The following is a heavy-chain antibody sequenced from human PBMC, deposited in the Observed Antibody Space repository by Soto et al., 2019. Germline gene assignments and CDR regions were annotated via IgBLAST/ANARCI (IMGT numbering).Heavy chain of an antibody. CDR3: ARAEQWLVRNWFDP. J-gene: IGHJ5*02. D-gene: IGHD6-19*01. CDR2: IYYSGST. CDR1: GGSISSYY. V-gene: IGHV4-59*01. Sequence: SETLSLTCPVSGGSISSYYWSWIRQPPGKGLEWIGYIYYSGSTNYNPSLKSRVTISVDTSKNQFSLKLSSVTAADTAVYYCARAEQWLVRNWFDPWGQGTLVTVSS.